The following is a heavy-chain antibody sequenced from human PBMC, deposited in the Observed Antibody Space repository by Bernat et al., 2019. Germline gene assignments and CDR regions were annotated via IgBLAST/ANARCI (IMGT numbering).Heavy chain of an antibody. V-gene: IGHV3-74*02. CDR2: ISSDGSGT. CDR3: ARGTSTSAPYMDV. Sequence: EVQLVESGGGLVQPGGSLRLSCAASGFTFSGYWMYWVRQAPGKGLVWVSRISSDGSGTTYADSVKGRFTISRDNAKNSLYLQMNSLRAEDTAVYYCARGTSTSAPYMDVWGKGTTVTVSS. J-gene: IGHJ6*03. CDR1: GFTFSGYW.